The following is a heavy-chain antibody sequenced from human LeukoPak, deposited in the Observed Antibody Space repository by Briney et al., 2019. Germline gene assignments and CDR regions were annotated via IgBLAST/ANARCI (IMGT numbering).Heavy chain of an antibody. CDR2: IYSGGST. V-gene: IGHV3-53*04. J-gene: IGHJ4*02. D-gene: IGHD6-13*01. Sequence: PGGSLRLSCAASGFTVSSNYMSWVRQAPGKGLEWVSVIYSGGSTYYADSVKGRFTISRHNSKNTLYLQMNSLRAEDTAVYYCARETIAAAGTSGDYWGQGTLVTVSS. CDR3: ARETIAAAGTSGDY. CDR1: GFTVSSNY.